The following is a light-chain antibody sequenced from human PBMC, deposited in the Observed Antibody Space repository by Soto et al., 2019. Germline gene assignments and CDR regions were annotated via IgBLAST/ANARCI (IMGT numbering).Light chain of an antibody. CDR1: NIATKS. CDR3: QVWDGFSDHVV. V-gene: IGLV3-21*02. J-gene: IGLJ2*01. Sequence: SYEPAQPPSVSVAPGQTATISCEGNNIATKSVHWYRQRPGQAPVLVVYDDSDRPSGIPERFSGSNSGNTATLTISRVEAGDEADYYCQVWDGFSDHVVFGGGTKVTVL. CDR2: DDS.